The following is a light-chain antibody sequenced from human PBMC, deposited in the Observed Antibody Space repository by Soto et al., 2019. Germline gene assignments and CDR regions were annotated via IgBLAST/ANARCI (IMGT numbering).Light chain of an antibody. CDR3: QQYGSSPRA. CDR1: QSVSATY. CDR2: GSS. V-gene: IGKV3-20*01. J-gene: IGKJ1*01. Sequence: EVVLTQSPGTLSLSPGERATLSCRASQSVSATYIAWYQQKSGQAPRLLLYGSSSRATGVADRFSGSGSGTEFTLTIDRLEPEDFATYYCQQYGSSPRALGQGTKVDIK.